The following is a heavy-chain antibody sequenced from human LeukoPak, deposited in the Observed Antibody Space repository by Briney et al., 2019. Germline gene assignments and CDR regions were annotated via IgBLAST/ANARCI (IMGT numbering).Heavy chain of an antibody. J-gene: IGHJ4*02. Sequence: TGGSLRLSCAASGFTFSSYGMSWVRQAPGKGLEWVSGISGSGGSTHYADSVKGRFTISRDNSKNTLYLQMNSLRAEDTAVYYCAKDYSSGISYFDYWGQGTLVTVSS. CDR2: ISGSGGST. CDR1: GFTFSSYG. CDR3: AKDYSSGISYFDY. V-gene: IGHV3-23*01. D-gene: IGHD6-19*01.